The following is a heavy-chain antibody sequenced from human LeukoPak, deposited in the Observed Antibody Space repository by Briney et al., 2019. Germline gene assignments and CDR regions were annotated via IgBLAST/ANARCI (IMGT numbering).Heavy chain of an antibody. CDR2: INRSGST. CDR1: GGSFSGYY. V-gene: IGHV4-34*01. J-gene: IGHJ5*02. Sequence: SETLSLTCAVYGGSFSGYYWSWIRQPPGKGLEWIGEINRSGSTNYNPSLKSRVTISVDTSKNQFSLKLSSVTAADTAVYYCARIKYYDFWSGYSNWFDPWGQGTLVTVSS. D-gene: IGHD3-3*01. CDR3: ARIKYYDFWSGYSNWFDP.